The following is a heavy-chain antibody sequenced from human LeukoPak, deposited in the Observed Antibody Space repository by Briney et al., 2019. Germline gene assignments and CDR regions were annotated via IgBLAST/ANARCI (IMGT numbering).Heavy chain of an antibody. D-gene: IGHD6-19*01. CDR2: ISGSGGST. CDR1: GFTFSSQT. Sequence: TGGSLRLSCAASGFTFSSQTMSWVRQAPGKGLEWVSAISGSGGSTYYADSVKGRFTISRDNSKNTLYLQMNSLRAEDTAVYYCAYQWRGYYYYGMDVWGQGTTVTVSS. CDR3: AYQWRGYYYYGMDV. V-gene: IGHV3-23*01. J-gene: IGHJ6*02.